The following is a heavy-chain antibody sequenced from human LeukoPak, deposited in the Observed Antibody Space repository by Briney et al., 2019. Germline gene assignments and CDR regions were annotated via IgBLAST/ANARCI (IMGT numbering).Heavy chain of an antibody. V-gene: IGHV3-30*02. CDR2: IRYDGNNK. CDR1: GFTFSSYG. D-gene: IGHD3-3*01. Sequence: GGSLRLSCAASGFTFSSYGMYWVRQAPGKGLEWVAFIRYDGNNKYYAESVKGRFTISRDNSKNTLFLQMNSLRAEDMAAYYCAKDPSRDFWSGYHVDYWGQGTLVTVSS. CDR3: AKDPSRDFWSGYHVDY. J-gene: IGHJ4*02.